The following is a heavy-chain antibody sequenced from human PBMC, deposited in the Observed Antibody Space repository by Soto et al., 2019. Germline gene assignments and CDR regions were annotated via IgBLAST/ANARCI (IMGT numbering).Heavy chain of an antibody. V-gene: IGHV1-2*02. CDR1: GYTFTGHY. Sequence: QVQLVQSGAEVKKPGASVKVSCKASGYTFTGHYIHWVRQAPEQGPEWMGEIGPESGATRYAEKFQGRVTMTLDTSITTVYMELKNLSPDDTAVYYCGRGRSGQIVVFSWGQGTPVTVSS. CDR3: GRGRSGQIVVFS. J-gene: IGHJ5*02. CDR2: IGPESGAT. D-gene: IGHD1-26*01.